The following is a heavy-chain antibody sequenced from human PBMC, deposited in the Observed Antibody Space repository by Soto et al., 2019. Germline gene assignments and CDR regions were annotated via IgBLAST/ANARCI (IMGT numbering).Heavy chain of an antibody. V-gene: IGHV4-59*01. J-gene: IGHJ6*03. CDR3: ARGRFSGYYYYSYMDV. D-gene: IGHD3-3*01. CDR2: IYYSGST. CDR1: GGSISSYY. Sequence: QVQLQESGPGLVKPSETLSLTCTVSGGSISSYYWSWIRQPPGKGLEWIGYIYYSGSTNYNPSLKSRVTISVDTSKNQFSLKLSSVTAADTAVYYCARGRFSGYYYYSYMDVWGKGTTVTVSS.